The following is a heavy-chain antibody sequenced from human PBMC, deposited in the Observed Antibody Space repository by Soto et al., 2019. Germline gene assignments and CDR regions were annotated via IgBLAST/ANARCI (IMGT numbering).Heavy chain of an antibody. CDR3: ARGDGYSFDY. CDR2: MNPNTGDT. CDR1: GYTFISYD. Sequence: QVQLVQSGAEVKKPGASVKVSCKASGYTFISYDINWVRQATEQGLEWMGWMNPNTGDTGYAQKFQGRVTMTRNTSINTANLELSSLRSDDTAVYFCARGDGYSFDYWGQGTLVTVSS. D-gene: IGHD4-4*01. V-gene: IGHV1-8*01. J-gene: IGHJ4*02.